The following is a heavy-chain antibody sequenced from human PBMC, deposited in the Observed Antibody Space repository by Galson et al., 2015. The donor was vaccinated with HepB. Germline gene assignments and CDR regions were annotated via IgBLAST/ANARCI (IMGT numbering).Heavy chain of an antibody. V-gene: IGHV3-15*01. D-gene: IGHD3/OR15-3a*01. CDR1: GFTFSNAW. Sequence: SLRLSCAASGFTFSNAWMSWVRQGPGKGLEWVGRVKGKRDGGTTEYAAPVKGRFTVSRDDSKNTLYLQMNSLKSEDTAVYYCVTETFGLGSWGQGTLVTVSS. J-gene: IGHJ4*02. CDR3: VTETFGLGS. CDR2: VKGKRDGGTT.